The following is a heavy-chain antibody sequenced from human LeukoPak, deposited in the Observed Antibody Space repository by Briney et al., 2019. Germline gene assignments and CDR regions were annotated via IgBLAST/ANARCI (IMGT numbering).Heavy chain of an antibody. Sequence: GGSLRLSCAASGFTFSSYSMTWVRQAPGKGLEWVSSISSSSSYIYYADSVKGRFTISRDNAKNSLYLQMNSLRAEDTAVYYCARGFGVKNWFDPWGQGTLVTVSS. CDR1: GFTFSSYS. D-gene: IGHD3-3*01. CDR2: ISSSSSYI. V-gene: IGHV3-21*01. J-gene: IGHJ5*02. CDR3: ARGFGVKNWFDP.